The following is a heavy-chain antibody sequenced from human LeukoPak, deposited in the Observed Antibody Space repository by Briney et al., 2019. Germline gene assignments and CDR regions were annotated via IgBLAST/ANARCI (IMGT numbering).Heavy chain of an antibody. Sequence: SETLSLTCTVYGGSFSGYYLNWIRQPPGKGLEWIGEITHGGSTNYHPSLKSRVTMSVDTSTNQFSLRVSSVTAADTAVYYCARGDRYYYYMDVWGKGTTVTVSS. J-gene: IGHJ6*03. V-gene: IGHV4-34*01. CDR1: GGSFSGYY. CDR2: ITHGGST. CDR3: ARGDRYYYYMDV.